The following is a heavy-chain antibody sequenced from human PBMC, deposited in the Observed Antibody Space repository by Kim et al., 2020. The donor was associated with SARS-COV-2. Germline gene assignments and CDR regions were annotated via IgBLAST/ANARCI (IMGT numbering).Heavy chain of an antibody. D-gene: IGHD4-17*01. CDR2: INPNIGGT. J-gene: IGHJ4*02. V-gene: IGHV1-2*04. Sequence: ASVKVSCKASGYTFTGYDMHWVRQAPGQGLEWMGWINPNIGGTNYAQKFQGWVTMTRDTTISTAYMELSRLRSDDTAVYYCARVGGDYVDYWGQGTLVTVSS. CDR1: GYTFTGYD. CDR3: ARVGGDYVDY.